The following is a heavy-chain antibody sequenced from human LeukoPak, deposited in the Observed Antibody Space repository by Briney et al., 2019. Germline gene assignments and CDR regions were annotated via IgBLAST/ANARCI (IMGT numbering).Heavy chain of an antibody. CDR1: GYTFTNYY. CDR3: AREGTESQTVAFDI. CDR2: INPSGGST. Sequence: ASVKVSCKASGYTFTNYYIHWVRQAPGQGLECMGIINPSGGSTSYAQKFQGRVTMTRDMSTSTVYMELSSLRSEDTAVYYCAREGTESQTVAFDIWGQGTMVTVSS. J-gene: IGHJ3*02. V-gene: IGHV1-46*01. D-gene: IGHD1-1*01.